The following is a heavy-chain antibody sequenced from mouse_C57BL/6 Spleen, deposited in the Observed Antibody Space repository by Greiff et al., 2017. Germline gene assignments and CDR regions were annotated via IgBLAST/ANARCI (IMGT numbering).Heavy chain of an antibody. CDR3: AETAQATLYAMDY. D-gene: IGHD3-2*02. CDR2: IDPANGNT. Sequence: VQLQQPVAELVRPGASVKLSCTASGFNIKNTYMHWVKQRPEQGLEWIGKIDPANGNTKYAPKFQGKATITADTSSNTAYLQLSSLTSEDTAIYYGAETAQATLYAMDYWGQGTSVTVSS. V-gene: IGHV14-3*01. CDR1: GFNIKNTY. J-gene: IGHJ4*01.